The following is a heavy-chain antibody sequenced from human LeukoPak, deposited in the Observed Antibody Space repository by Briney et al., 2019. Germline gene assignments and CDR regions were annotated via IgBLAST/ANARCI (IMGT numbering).Heavy chain of an antibody. D-gene: IGHD1-1*01. CDR3: ARSHGNWFDP. J-gene: IGHJ5*02. V-gene: IGHV4-34*01. Sequence: SETLSLTCAVYGGSFSGYYWSWIRQPPGKGLEWIGEINHSGSTNYNSSLKRRVIILVDTSKNQISLKLSSVTAADTAVYYCARSHGNWFDPWGQGTLVTVSS. CDR1: GGSFSGYY. CDR2: INHSGST.